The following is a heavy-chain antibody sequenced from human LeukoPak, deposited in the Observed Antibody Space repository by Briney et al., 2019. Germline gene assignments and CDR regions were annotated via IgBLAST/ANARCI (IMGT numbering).Heavy chain of an antibody. CDR3: ARDHLPLAYYDRLDAFDI. J-gene: IGHJ3*02. D-gene: IGHD3-22*01. Sequence: SVKVSCKASGGTFSSYAISWVRQAPGQGLEWMGRIIPIFGTANYAQKFQGRVTINTDESTSTAYMELSSLRSEDTAVYYCARDHLPLAYYDRLDAFDIWGQGTMVTVSS. CDR2: IIPIFGTA. CDR1: GGTFSSYA. V-gene: IGHV1-69*05.